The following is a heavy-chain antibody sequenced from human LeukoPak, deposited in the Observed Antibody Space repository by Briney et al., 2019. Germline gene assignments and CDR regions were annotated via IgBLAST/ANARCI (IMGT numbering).Heavy chain of an antibody. CDR1: GGSISSGDYY. V-gene: IGHV4-30-4*01. CDR3: ARGLSSGWYGNAYYFDY. D-gene: IGHD6-19*01. Sequence: SETLSLTCTVSGGSISSGDYYWSWIRQPPGKGLEWIGYIYYSGSTYYNPSLKSRVTISVDTSKNQFSLKLSSVTAADTAVYYCARGLSSGWYGNAYYFDYWGQGTLVTVSS. CDR2: IYYSGST. J-gene: IGHJ4*02.